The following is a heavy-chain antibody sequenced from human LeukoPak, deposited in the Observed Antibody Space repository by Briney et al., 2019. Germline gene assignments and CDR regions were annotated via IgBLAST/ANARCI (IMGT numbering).Heavy chain of an antibody. J-gene: IGHJ5*02. Sequence: SETLSLTCTVSGGSISSSGYYCSWIRQPPGKGLEWVGYIRHSGNTYYNPSLKSRVTISADRSKNQFSLKLSSVTAADTAVYYCAREVRYSYGRFDPWGQGTLVTVSS. CDR3: AREVRYSYGRFDP. CDR2: IRHSGNT. CDR1: GGSISSSGYY. V-gene: IGHV4-30-2*01. D-gene: IGHD5-18*01.